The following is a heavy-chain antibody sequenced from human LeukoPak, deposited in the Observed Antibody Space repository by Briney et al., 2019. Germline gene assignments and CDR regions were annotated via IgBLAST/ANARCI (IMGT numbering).Heavy chain of an antibody. CDR3: ARGWELLHRKGLYYYYYGMDV. D-gene: IGHD1-26*01. J-gene: IGHJ6*02. V-gene: IGHV4-59*01. CDR1: GGSISSYY. Sequence: SETLSLTCTVSGGSISSYYWSWIRQPPGKGLEWIGYIYYSGSTNYNPSLKSRVTISVDTSKNQFSLKLSSVTAADTAVYYCARGWELLHRKGLYYYYYGMDVWGQGTTVTVSS. CDR2: IYYSGST.